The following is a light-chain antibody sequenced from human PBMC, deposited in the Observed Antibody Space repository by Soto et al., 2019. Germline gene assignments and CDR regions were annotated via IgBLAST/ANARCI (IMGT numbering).Light chain of an antibody. V-gene: IGLV2-14*01. Sequence: QSVLTQPASVSGSPGQSITISCTGTSSDVGVYNYVSWYQQHPGKVPELMIYDVSNRPSGVSNRFSGSKSGNTASLTISGLQAEDEADYYCSSYTSSSTPYVFGTGTKVTV. J-gene: IGLJ1*01. CDR3: SSYTSSSTPYV. CDR1: SSDVGVYNY. CDR2: DVS.